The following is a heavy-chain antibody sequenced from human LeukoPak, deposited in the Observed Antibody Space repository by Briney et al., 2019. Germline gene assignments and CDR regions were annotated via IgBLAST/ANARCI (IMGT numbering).Heavy chain of an antibody. D-gene: IGHD3-22*01. J-gene: IGHJ4*02. V-gene: IGHV1-2*06. CDR3: ATDTWGYYDSSNYYRQADY. CDR2: INPNSGGT. CDR1: GYTFTGYY. Sequence: GASVKVSCKASGYTFTGYYIHWVRQAPGQGLEWMGRINPNSGGTNYAQKFQGRVTMTRDTSINTAYMDLSRLGSDDTAVYYCATDTWGYYDSSNYYRQADYWGQGTLVTVSS.